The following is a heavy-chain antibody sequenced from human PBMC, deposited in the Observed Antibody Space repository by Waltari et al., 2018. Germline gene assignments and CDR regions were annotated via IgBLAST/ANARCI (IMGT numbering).Heavy chain of an antibody. CDR3: ARDAYDFWSGYAYYYYMDV. V-gene: IGHV4-59*01. D-gene: IGHD3-3*01. CDR2: IYYSGST. J-gene: IGHJ6*03. CDR1: GGSISSYY. Sequence: QVQLQESGPGLVKPSETLSLTCTVSGGSISSYYWSWIRQPPGKGLEWIGYIYYSGSTNYNPALKSRVTISVETSKNQFSLKLSSVTAADTAVYYCARDAYDFWSGYAYYYYMDVWGKGTTVTVSS.